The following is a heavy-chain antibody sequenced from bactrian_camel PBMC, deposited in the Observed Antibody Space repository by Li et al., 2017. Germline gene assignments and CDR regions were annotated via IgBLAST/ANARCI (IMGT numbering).Heavy chain of an antibody. V-gene: IGHV3S53*01. J-gene: IGHJ4*01. D-gene: IGHD2*01. CDR2: LYRGTDIT. Sequence: HVQLVESGGGLVEPGGSRRLSCTASADIYRRNCMAWFRRSPGKEREGVALLYRGTDITRYADSVEGRFTVSRDDDKNTVYLQMSDLKPEDTAMYYCGTNKYCRGSACCNSDFSHWGQGTQVTVS. CDR3: GTNKYCRGSACCNSDFSH. CDR1: ADIYRRNC.